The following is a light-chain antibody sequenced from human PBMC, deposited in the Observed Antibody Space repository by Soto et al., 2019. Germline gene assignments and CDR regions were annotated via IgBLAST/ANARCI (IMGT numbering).Light chain of an antibody. Sequence: QSALTQPPSASGTPGQRVTISCSGSSSNIGSNYVYWYQQLPGTAPKLLIYSNNQRPSGVPDRFSGSKSGTSASLAISGLRSEDEADYYCAAWDESLSGYVFGTGTKVTV. CDR3: AAWDESLSGYV. V-gene: IGLV1-47*02. CDR2: SNN. CDR1: SSNIGSNY. J-gene: IGLJ1*01.